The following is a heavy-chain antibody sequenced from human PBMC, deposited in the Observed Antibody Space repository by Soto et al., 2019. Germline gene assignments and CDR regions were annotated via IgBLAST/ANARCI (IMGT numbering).Heavy chain of an antibody. CDR1: GGSISSYY. CDR2: IYYSGST. CDR3: ARDGDCSGGSCFDY. D-gene: IGHD2-15*01. Sequence: PSETLSLTCTFSGGSISSYYWSLIRQPPGEGLEWIGYIYYSGSTNYNPSLKSRVTISVDTSKNQFSLKLSSVTAADTAVYYCARDGDCSGGSCFDYWGQGTLVTVSS. J-gene: IGHJ4*02. V-gene: IGHV4-59*01.